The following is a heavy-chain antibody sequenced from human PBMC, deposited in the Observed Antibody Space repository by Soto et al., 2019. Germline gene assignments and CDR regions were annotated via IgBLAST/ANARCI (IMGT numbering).Heavy chain of an antibody. CDR2: IIPIFGTA. Sequence: VKVSCTASGGTFSSYAISWVRQAPGQGLEWMGGIIPIFGTANYAQKFQGRVAITADESTSTAYMELSSLSSEDTAVYYCAMYSPEYYDILTGPLRGWFDPWGQGTLVTVSS. J-gene: IGHJ5*02. CDR1: GGTFSSYA. V-gene: IGHV1-69*13. CDR3: AMYSPEYYDILTGPLRGWFDP. D-gene: IGHD3-9*01.